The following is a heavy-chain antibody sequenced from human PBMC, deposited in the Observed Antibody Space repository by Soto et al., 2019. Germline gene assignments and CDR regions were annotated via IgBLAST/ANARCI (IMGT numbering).Heavy chain of an antibody. D-gene: IGHD6-19*01. Sequence: GGSLRLSCAASGFTFSDYAMHWVRQAPGKGLEWVAVVSHDGRNTHYADSVKGRFTISRESSKNTVSLEMTSLRVEDTAVYYCAKGGRQWLVTSDFNYWGQGALVTVSS. J-gene: IGHJ4*02. CDR2: VSHDGRNT. CDR1: GFTFSDYA. CDR3: AKGGRQWLVTSDFNY. V-gene: IGHV3-30*18.